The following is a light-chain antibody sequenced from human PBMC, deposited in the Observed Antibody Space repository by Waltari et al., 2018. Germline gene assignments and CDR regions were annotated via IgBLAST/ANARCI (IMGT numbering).Light chain of an antibody. CDR2: KAS. J-gene: IGKJ1*01. CDR1: QNINSW. V-gene: IGKV1-5*03. Sequence: DIQMTQSPPTLSPSVGDSVTITCRASQNINSWLAWYPQKPGKAPKPLIYKASSLESGVPSRFSGSGSGTEFTLTITSLQPDDFATYFCQHYNNYSPWTFGQGTKVEVK. CDR3: QHYNNYSPWT.